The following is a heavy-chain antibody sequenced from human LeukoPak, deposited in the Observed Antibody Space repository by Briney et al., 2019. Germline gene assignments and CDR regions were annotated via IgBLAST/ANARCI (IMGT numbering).Heavy chain of an antibody. V-gene: IGHV1-8*01. Sequence: GASVKVSCKASGYTFTSYDINWVRQATGQGLEWMGWMNPNSGNTGYAQKFQGRVTMTRNTSISTAYMELSSLRYEDTAVYYGAVMTTGLYYYYGMDVWGQGTTVTVSS. J-gene: IGHJ6*02. CDR3: AVMTTGLYYYYGMDV. CDR2: MNPNSGNT. D-gene: IGHD4-11*01. CDR1: GYTFTSYD.